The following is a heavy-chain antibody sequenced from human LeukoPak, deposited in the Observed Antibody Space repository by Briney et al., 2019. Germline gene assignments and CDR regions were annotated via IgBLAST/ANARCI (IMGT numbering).Heavy chain of an antibody. Sequence: GGSLRLSCAASGFTFSNAWMSWVRQAPGKGLEWVGRIKSKTDGGTTDYAAPVKGRFTISRDDSKNTLYLQMNSLKTEDTAVYYCTTQGPSGSYGWDYWGQGTLVTVSS. J-gene: IGHJ4*02. D-gene: IGHD1-26*01. CDR3: TTQGPSGSYGWDY. CDR1: GFTFSNAW. V-gene: IGHV3-15*01. CDR2: IKSKTDGGTT.